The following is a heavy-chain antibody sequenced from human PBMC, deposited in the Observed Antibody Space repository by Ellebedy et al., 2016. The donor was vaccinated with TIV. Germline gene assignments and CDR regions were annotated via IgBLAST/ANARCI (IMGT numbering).Heavy chain of an antibody. J-gene: IGHJ4*02. D-gene: IGHD2-8*01. CDR1: GYIFTNYW. CDR3: ARILIPGAVADY. V-gene: IGHV5-10-1*01. CDR2: IDPTDSDT. Sequence: GESLKISCKGSGYIFTNYWINWVRQMPGKGLEWMGRIDPTDSDTNYSPSFQGHVTISADKSISTAYLQWSSLKASDTAMYYCARILIPGAVADYWGQGTLVTVSS.